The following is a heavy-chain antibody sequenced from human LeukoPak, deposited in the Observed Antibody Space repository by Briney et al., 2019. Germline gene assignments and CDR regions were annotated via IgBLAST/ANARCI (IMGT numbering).Heavy chain of an antibody. D-gene: IGHD3-10*01. V-gene: IGHV5-51*01. J-gene: IGHJ3*02. CDR3: ARLASFYGSGSYYEGAFDI. CDR1: GYSFTSYW. CDR2: IYPGDSDT. Sequence: PGESLKISCKGSGYSFTSYWIGWVRQMPGKGLEWMGIIYPGDSDTRYSPSFQGQVTISADKSISTAYLQWSSLKASDTAMYYCARLASFYGSGSYYEGAFDIWGQGTMVTVSS.